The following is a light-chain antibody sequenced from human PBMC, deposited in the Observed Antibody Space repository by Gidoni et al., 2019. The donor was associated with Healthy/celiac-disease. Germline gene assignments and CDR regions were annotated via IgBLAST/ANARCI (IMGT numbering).Light chain of an antibody. CDR2: LNSDGSH. Sequence: QLVLTQSPSASASLGASVTLTCTLSSGHSSYAIAWHQQQPEKGPRYLMKLNSDGSHSKGDGIPDRFSGSSSGAERYLTISGLQSEDEADYYCQTWGTGSWVFGGGTKLTVL. J-gene: IGLJ3*02. V-gene: IGLV4-69*01. CDR1: SGHSSYA. CDR3: QTWGTGSWV.